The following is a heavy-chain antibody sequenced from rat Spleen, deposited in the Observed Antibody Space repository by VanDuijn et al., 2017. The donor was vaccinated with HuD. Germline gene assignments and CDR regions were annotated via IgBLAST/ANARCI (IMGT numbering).Heavy chain of an antibody. CDR3: ASHYDGTYPFAY. D-gene: IGHD1-12*02. CDR2: IIYDGSRT. Sequence: EVQLVESGGGLVQPGRSLKLSCAASGFIFSDYTMAWVRQAPKKGLEWVATIIYDGSRTYYRDSVKGRFTISRDNAKRTLYLQMDSLRSEDTGTYYCASHYDGTYPFAYWGQGTLVTVSS. CDR1: GFIFSDYT. V-gene: IGHV5-17*01. J-gene: IGHJ3*01.